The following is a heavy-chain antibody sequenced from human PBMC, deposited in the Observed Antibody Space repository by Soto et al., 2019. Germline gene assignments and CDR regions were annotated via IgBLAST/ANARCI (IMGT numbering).Heavy chain of an antibody. Sequence: GGSLRLSCAASGFTFSSYWMHWVRQAPGEGQVWVSRTNSDGSSTNYADSVKGRFTISRDNAKNTLYLQMNSLRAEDTAVYYCARGASGPFDYWGQGTLVTVSS. CDR3: ARGASGPFDY. J-gene: IGHJ4*02. D-gene: IGHD2-15*01. CDR2: TNSDGSST. CDR1: GFTFSSYW. V-gene: IGHV3-74*01.